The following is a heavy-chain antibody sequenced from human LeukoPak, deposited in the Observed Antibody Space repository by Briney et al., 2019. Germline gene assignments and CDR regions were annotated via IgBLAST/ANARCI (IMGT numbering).Heavy chain of an antibody. CDR2: FNPEDDER. J-gene: IGHJ6*03. D-gene: IGHD1-20*01. Sequence: ASVKVSCKVSGYTLTEISMHWVRQAPGKGLEWMGGFNPEDDERIYAQKFQGRVTMTEDTSTDTAYMELSSLRSNDTAVYYCATSSHNWNLGGVRDYMDVWGKGTTVSVSS. CDR1: GYTLTEIS. CDR3: ATSSHNWNLGGVRDYMDV. V-gene: IGHV1-24*01.